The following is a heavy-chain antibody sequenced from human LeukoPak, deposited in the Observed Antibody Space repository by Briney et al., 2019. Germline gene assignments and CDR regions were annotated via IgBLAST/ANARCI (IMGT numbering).Heavy chain of an antibody. V-gene: IGHV3-74*01. Sequence: QSGGSLRLSCAASGFTLSSYWMHWVRQAPGKGLVRVSRINSDGSRTSYADSVKGRFTISRDNAKNTLYLQMNSLRAEDTAVYYCARDPDLSGYSFFDYWGQGTLVTVSS. CDR1: GFTLSSYW. CDR3: ARDPDLSGYSFFDY. J-gene: IGHJ4*02. D-gene: IGHD3-22*01. CDR2: INSDGSRT.